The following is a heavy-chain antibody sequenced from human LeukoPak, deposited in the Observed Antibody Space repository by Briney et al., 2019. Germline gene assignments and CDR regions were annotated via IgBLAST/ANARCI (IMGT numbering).Heavy chain of an antibody. Sequence: PGGSLRLSCAASGFTFSTYTMNWVRQAPGKGLEWVSSISSSSIYIYYTDSVKGRFTISRDNARNSVYLQMNNLRAEDTAVYYCARVNGDYERGGAPDYWGQGTLVTVPS. CDR2: ISSSSIYI. D-gene: IGHD4-17*01. J-gene: IGHJ4*02. CDR1: GFTFSTYT. CDR3: ARVNGDYERGGAPDY. V-gene: IGHV3-21*01.